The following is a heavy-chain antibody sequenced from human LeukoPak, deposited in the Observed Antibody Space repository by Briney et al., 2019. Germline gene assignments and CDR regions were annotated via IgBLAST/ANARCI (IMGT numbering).Heavy chain of an antibody. CDR3: VRGGGFNSGFEY. CDR1: GGTFSSYA. J-gene: IGHJ4*02. V-gene: IGHV1-18*01. CDR2: ISVYNGDT. Sequence: ASVKVSCKASGGTFSSYAISWVRQAPGQGLEWMGWISVYNGDTKYAQNLQGRVTLTTDTSTSTAYMELRSLRSDDTAVYYCVRGGGFNSGFEYWGQGTLVIVSS. D-gene: IGHD3-10*01.